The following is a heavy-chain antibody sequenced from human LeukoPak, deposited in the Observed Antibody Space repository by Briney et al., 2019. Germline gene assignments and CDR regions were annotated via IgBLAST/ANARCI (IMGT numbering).Heavy chain of an antibody. CDR3: ARDCRPPLRRCFDY. J-gene: IGHJ4*02. CDR2: ISSSSSTI. D-gene: IGHD4-23*01. CDR1: GFTFSSYS. Sequence: PGGSLRLSSAASGFTFSSYSMNWVRQAPGKGLEWVSYISSSSSTIYYADSVKGRFTISRDNAKNSLYLQMNSLRAEDTAVYYCARDCRPPLRRCFDYWGQGTLVTVSS. V-gene: IGHV3-48*01.